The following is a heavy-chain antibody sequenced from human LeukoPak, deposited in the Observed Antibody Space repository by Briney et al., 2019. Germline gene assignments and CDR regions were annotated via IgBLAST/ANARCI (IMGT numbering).Heavy chain of an antibody. V-gene: IGHV1-18*04. Sequence: GASVKVSCKASGYTFTGFWIHWVRQAPGQGLEWMGWISAYNGDTNYTQKLQGRLTMTIDTFTSTSYMELRGLRSDDTAIYYCARENQFPDWSLDYWGQGTLVTVSS. J-gene: IGHJ4*02. D-gene: IGHD2-21*01. CDR1: GYTFTGFW. CDR3: ARENQFPDWSLDY. CDR2: ISAYNGDT.